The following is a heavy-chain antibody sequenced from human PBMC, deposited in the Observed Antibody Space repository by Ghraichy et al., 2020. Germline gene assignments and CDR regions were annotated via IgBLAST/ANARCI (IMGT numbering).Heavy chain of an antibody. Sequence: GGSLRLSCAASGFTFSSFAMSWIRHAPGKGLEWVSTISGSGGSTYYADSVKGRFTISRDNSKNTLYLQMNSLRAEDTAVYYCAKGKGSVSYFNWSFNVWGRGTLVTVSS. V-gene: IGHV3-23*01. D-gene: IGHD1-26*01. CDR2: ISGSGGST. CDR3: AKGKGSVSYFNWSFNV. CDR1: GFTFSSFA. J-gene: IGHJ2*01.